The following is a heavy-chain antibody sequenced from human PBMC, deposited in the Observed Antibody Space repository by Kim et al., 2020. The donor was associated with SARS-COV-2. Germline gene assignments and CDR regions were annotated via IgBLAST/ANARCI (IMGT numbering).Heavy chain of an antibody. Sequence: GGSLRLSCVASGFIFSAYRMDWVRQAPGKGPEWVSAISSYSSNIYYADSVKGRFTISRDNAKNSVFLQMNSLRPEDTAVYYCLTDERASVWGSWGQGTLVTVSS. CDR3: LTDERASVWGS. V-gene: IGHV3-21*01. D-gene: IGHD3-16*01. J-gene: IGHJ5*02. CDR2: ISSYSSNI. CDR1: GFIFSAYR.